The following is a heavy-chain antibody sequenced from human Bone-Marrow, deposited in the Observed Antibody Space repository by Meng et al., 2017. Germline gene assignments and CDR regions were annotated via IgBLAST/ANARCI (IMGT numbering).Heavy chain of an antibody. J-gene: IGHJ4*02. CDR3: GRDQGRELINH. Sequence: QVQLQESGPGLVKPSETLSLTCAVSGDSISGANWWSWVRQTPGKGLEWIGEVYHRGDTNYNPSLKSRVDISVDKSKNQFYLSLFSVTAADTAVYYCGRDQGRELINHWGQGTLVTVSS. V-gene: IGHV4-4*02. CDR2: VYHRGDT. D-gene: IGHD1-7*01. CDR1: GDSISGANW.